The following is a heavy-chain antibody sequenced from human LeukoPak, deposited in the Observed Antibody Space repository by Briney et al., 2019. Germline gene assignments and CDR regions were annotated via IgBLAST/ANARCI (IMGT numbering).Heavy chain of an antibody. CDR3: ARGVAAAASIDY. Sequence: ASVKVSCKASGYTFTGYYMHWVRQAPGQGLEWMGRINPNSGGTNYAQKFQGRVTMPRDTSISTAYMELSRLRSDDTAVYYCARGVAAAASIDYWGQGTLVTVSS. V-gene: IGHV1-2*06. D-gene: IGHD6-13*01. CDR1: GYTFTGYY. CDR2: INPNSGGT. J-gene: IGHJ4*02.